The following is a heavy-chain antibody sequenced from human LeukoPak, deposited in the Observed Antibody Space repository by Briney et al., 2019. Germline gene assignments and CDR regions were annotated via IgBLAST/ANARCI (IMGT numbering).Heavy chain of an antibody. CDR3: ARGPSSQFRTDY. J-gene: IGHJ4*02. Sequence: PGGSLRLSCAAPGFAFSSYSLNWVRQAPGKGLEWVSYIGTSSSRIYYADSVKGRFTISRDNAKNSLYLQMNGLRAEDTAVYYCARGPSSQFRTDYWGQGTLVAVSS. CDR1: GFAFSSYS. CDR2: IGTSSSRI. V-gene: IGHV3-48*01. D-gene: IGHD2-2*01.